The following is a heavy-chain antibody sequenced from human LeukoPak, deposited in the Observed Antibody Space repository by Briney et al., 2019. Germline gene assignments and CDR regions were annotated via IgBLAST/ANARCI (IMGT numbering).Heavy chain of an antibody. CDR1: GYTFTDYY. J-gene: IGHJ4*02. CDR2: ISAYNGNT. Sequence: ASVKVSCKASGYTFTDYYMHWVQQAPGQGLEWMGWISAYNGNTNYAQKLQGRVTMTTDTSTSTAYMELRSLRSDDTAVYYCAREWFGELKYFDYWGQGTLVTVSS. D-gene: IGHD3-10*01. V-gene: IGHV1-18*01. CDR3: AREWFGELKYFDY.